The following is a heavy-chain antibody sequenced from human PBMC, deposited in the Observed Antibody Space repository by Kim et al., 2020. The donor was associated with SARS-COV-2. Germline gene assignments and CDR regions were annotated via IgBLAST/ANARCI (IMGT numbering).Heavy chain of an antibody. Sequence: YADSVNGRFTISRDNSKHTLYLQMNSLRAEDTAVYYCAKWVLVSGYYFDYWGQGTLVTVSS. D-gene: IGHD3-22*01. J-gene: IGHJ4*02. V-gene: IGHV3-23*01. CDR3: AKWVLVSGYYFDY.